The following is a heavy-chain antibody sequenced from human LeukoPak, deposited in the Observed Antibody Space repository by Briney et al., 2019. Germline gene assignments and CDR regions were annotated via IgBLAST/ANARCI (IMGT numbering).Heavy chain of an antibody. Sequence: ASVKVSCKASGYTFTDYYMHWVRQAPGQGLEWMGWINPNSGDTNYAQKFQGRATMTRDTSITTAYMELSSLRSDDTAVYYCASKGDGYCRSTNCQGALDIWGQGTMVTVSS. D-gene: IGHD2-2*01. J-gene: IGHJ3*02. CDR3: ASKGDGYCRSTNCQGALDI. CDR1: GYTFTDYY. CDR2: INPNSGDT. V-gene: IGHV1-2*02.